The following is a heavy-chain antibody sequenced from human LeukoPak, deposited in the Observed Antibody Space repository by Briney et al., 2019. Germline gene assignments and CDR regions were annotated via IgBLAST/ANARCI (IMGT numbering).Heavy chain of an antibody. D-gene: IGHD3-22*01. CDR2: IYHSGST. J-gene: IGHJ4*02. CDR1: GYSISSGYY. V-gene: IGHV4-38-2*02. CDR3: ARPRSDYYYDSSGYHNYFDY. Sequence: SETLSLTCTVSGYSISSGYYWGWIRQPPGKGLEWIGSIYHSGSTYYNPSLKSRVTISVDTSKNQFSLKLSSVTAADTAVYYCARPRSDYYYDSSGYHNYFDYWGQGTLVTVSS.